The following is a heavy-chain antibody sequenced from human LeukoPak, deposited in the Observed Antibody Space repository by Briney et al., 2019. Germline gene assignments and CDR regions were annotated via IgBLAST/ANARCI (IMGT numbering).Heavy chain of an antibody. CDR3: ARRGSVATNSLAY. D-gene: IGHD5-12*01. J-gene: IGHJ4*02. Sequence: GESLKISCKGSGYSFSSYWIGWVRQMPGKGLEWMGIIYPGDSVTRYSPSFQGQVTISADKSISTAYLQWSSLKASDTAIYYCARRGSVATNSLAYWGQGTLVTVSS. V-gene: IGHV5-51*01. CDR1: GYSFSSYW. CDR2: IYPGDSVT.